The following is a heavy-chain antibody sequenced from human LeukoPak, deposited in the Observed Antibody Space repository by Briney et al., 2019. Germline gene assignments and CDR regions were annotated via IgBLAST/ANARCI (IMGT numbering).Heavy chain of an antibody. CDR1: GYTFTGYY. D-gene: IGHD3-22*01. Sequence: ASVKVSCKASGYTFTGYYMHWVRQAPGQGLEWMGWINPNSGGTNYAQKFQGRVTMTRDTSISTAYMELSRLRSDDTAVHYCARGYYDSSGYYSGPFDYWGQGTLVTVSS. CDR2: INPNSGGT. V-gene: IGHV1-2*02. CDR3: ARGYYDSSGYYSGPFDY. J-gene: IGHJ4*02.